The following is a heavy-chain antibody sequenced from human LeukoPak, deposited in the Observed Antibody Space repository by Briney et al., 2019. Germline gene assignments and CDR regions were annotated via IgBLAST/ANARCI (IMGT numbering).Heavy chain of an antibody. J-gene: IGHJ4*02. D-gene: IGHD3-10*01. Sequence: ASVKVSCKVYGYDFSNYYIHWVRQAPGQGLEWMGIINPSGGSTSYAQKFQGRVTMTRDTSTSTVYMELSSLRSEDTAVYYCARASGSGSPFDYWGQGTLVTVSS. CDR2: INPSGGST. V-gene: IGHV1-46*01. CDR3: ARASGSGSPFDY. CDR1: GYDFSNYY.